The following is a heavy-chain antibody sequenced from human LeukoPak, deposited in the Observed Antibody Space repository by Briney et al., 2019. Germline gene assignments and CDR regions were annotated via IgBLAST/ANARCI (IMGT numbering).Heavy chain of an antibody. CDR3: VKGRGGYCFDP. Sequence: PGGSLRLSCAASGFTFMNYVLSWVRRAPGKGLEWVSTISGSGVSTYYADSVKGRFTISRDNSKNTLYLQMSSLRAEDTAVYYCVKGRGGYCFDPWGQGTLVTVSP. J-gene: IGHJ5*02. V-gene: IGHV3-23*01. CDR1: GFTFMNYV. CDR2: ISGSGVST.